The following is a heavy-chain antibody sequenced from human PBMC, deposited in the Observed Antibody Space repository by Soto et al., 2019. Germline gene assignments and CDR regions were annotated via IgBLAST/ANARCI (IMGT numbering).Heavy chain of an antibody. CDR3: ASGGGYYLDYFDY. D-gene: IGHD3-22*01. CDR2: ISGSGGST. J-gene: IGHJ4*02. V-gene: IGHV3-23*01. CDR1: GFTFSSYA. Sequence: QPGGSLRLSCAASGFTFSSYAMSWVRQAPGKGLEWVSAISGSGGSTYYADSVKGRFTISRDNSKNTLYLQMNSLRAEDTAVYYCASGGGYYLDYFDYWGQGTLVTVSS.